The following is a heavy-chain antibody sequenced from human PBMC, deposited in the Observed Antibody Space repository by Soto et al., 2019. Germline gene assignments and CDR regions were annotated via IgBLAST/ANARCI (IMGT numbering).Heavy chain of an antibody. CDR2: IIPIFGTA. V-gene: IGHV1-69*06. Sequence: QVQLVQSGAEVKKPGSSVKVSCKASGGTFSSYAISWVRQAPGQGLEWMGGIIPIFGTANYAQKFQGRVTITADKSTSTAYMELSSLRSEYTAVYYCASGELRPKSYYYGMDVWGQGTTVTVSS. J-gene: IGHJ6*02. D-gene: IGHD1-7*01. CDR1: GGTFSSYA. CDR3: ASGELRPKSYYYGMDV.